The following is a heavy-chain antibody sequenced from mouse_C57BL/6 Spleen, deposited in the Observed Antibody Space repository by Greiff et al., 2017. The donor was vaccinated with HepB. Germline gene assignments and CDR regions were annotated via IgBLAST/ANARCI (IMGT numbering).Heavy chain of an antibody. CDR1: GYAFSSSW. V-gene: IGHV1-82*01. Sequence: VQLQQSGPELVKPGASVKISCKASGYAFSSSWMNWVKQRPGKGLEWIGRIYPGDGDTNYNGKFKGKATLTEDKSSSTAYMQLSSLTSEDSAVYFCAIQGGLLNGVAYWGQGTLVTVSA. D-gene: IGHD2-3*01. J-gene: IGHJ3*01. CDR3: AIQGGLLNGVAY. CDR2: IYPGDGDT.